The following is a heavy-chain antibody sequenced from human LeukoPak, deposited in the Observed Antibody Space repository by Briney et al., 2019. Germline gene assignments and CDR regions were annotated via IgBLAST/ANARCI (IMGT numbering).Heavy chain of an antibody. Sequence: SETLSLTCSVSGGSISNYYLNWIRQTPGKGLEWIGYVFYTGITDYNPSLKSRVSISVDTSKNQFSLMLTSVTAADTAVYYCARPDNYYYYMDVWGKGTTVTVSS. CDR2: VFYTGIT. CDR3: ARPDNYYYYMDV. J-gene: IGHJ6*03. CDR1: GGSISNYY. V-gene: IGHV4-59*01. D-gene: IGHD1-14*01.